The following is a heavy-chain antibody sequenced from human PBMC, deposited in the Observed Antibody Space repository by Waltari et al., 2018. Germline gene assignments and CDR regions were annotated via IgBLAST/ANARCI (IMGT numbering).Heavy chain of an antibody. CDR2: ISIGSSYI. Sequence: EVQLVGSGGGLVKPGGSLRLSCAASGFTFSSYTMNWVSQAPGKGLAWVSSISIGSSYIFYADSVKGRITIARDNAKNSLYLQMNSLRVEDTAVYYCAREWGVMVGTAGYYFDYWGQGSLVTVSS. CDR3: AREWGVMVGTAGYYFDY. D-gene: IGHD3-9*01. V-gene: IGHV3-21*01. J-gene: IGHJ4*02. CDR1: GFTFSSYT.